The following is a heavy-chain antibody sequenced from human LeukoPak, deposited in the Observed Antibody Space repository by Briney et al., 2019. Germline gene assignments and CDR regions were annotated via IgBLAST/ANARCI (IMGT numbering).Heavy chain of an antibody. CDR2: IYSGGGT. V-gene: IGHV3-66*01. CDR3: ARKTDSGGQGDY. Sequence: GGSLRLSCAASGFPVSSNYMSWVRQAPGKGLEWVSVIYSGGGTNYADSVKGRFTISRDNSKNTLYLQMNSLRAEDTAVYYCARKTDSGGQGDYWGPGILVTVSS. D-gene: IGHD3-22*01. CDR1: GFPVSSNY. J-gene: IGHJ4*02.